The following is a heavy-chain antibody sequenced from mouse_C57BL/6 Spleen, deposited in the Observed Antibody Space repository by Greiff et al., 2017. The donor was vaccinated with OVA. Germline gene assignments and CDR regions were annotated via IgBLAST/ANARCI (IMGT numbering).Heavy chain of an antibody. D-gene: IGHD3-2*02. Sequence: QVQLQQSGAELMKPGASVKLSCKATGYTFTGYWLEWVQQSPGHGLEWLGEILPGSGSTNYNEKFKGKVTFTADTSSNTAYMQLSSLTTEDSAIYYCAREGSSGYVGAWFAYWGQGTLVTVSA. CDR1: GYTFTGYW. V-gene: IGHV1-9*01. CDR3: AREGSSGYVGAWFAY. CDR2: ILPGSGST. J-gene: IGHJ3*01.